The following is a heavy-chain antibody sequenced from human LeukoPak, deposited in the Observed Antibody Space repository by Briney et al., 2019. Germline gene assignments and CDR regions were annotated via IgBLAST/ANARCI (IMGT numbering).Heavy chain of an antibody. CDR2: IKSGGSDK. Sequence: GGSLRLSCAASGFTFPNYWMGWVRQAPGKGLEWVASIKSGGSDKYYVDSVKGRFTISRDDAKNSLYLEMNNLRAEDTAVYYCARGPPSGYGTTWFDYWGQGPLVTVSS. CDR1: GFTFPNYW. D-gene: IGHD2/OR15-2a*01. CDR3: ARGPPSGYGTTWFDY. J-gene: IGHJ4*02. V-gene: IGHV3-7*01.